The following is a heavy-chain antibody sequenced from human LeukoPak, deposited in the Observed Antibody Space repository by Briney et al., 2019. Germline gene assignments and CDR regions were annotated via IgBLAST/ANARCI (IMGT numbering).Heavy chain of an antibody. J-gene: IGHJ4*02. CDR1: GFTFTNYN. CDR2: ISGGSTI. CDR3: ARSGNYYLDY. V-gene: IGHV3-69-1*02. Sequence: GGSLRLSCAASGFTFTNYNMNWVRQAPGKGLEWVSYISGGSTIYYADSVKGRFTISRDNAKNSLYLQMSSLRAEDTAVYYCARSGNYYLDYWGQGTLVTVSS. D-gene: IGHD3-10*01.